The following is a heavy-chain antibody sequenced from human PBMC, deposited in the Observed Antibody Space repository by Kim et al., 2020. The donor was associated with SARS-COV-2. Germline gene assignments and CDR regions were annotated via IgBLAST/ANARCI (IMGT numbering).Heavy chain of an antibody. V-gene: IGHV4-34*01. Sequence: SETLSLTCAVYGGSFSGYYWSWIRQPPGKGLEWIGEINHSGSTNYNQSLKSRVTISVDTSKNQFSLKLSSVTAADTAVYYCAVEWFGELEDAAAADYWGQGTLVTVSS. J-gene: IGHJ4*02. CDR3: AVEWFGELEDAAAADY. CDR2: INHSGST. CDR1: GGSFSGYY. D-gene: IGHD3-10*01.